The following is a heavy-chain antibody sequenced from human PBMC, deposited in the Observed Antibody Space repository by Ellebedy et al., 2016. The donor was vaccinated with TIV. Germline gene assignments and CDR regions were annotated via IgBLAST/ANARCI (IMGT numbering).Heavy chain of an antibody. V-gene: IGHV1-8*01. Sequence: ASVKVSXXASGYTFTNSDINWVRQAPGQGLECMGWMNPDSANTGYARKFQGRVTMTRDNSIGTAYMELSSLRSEDTAVYYCARTKVRGVPGFDYWGQGTLVTVSS. CDR2: MNPDSANT. CDR3: ARTKVRGVPGFDY. CDR1: GYTFTNSD. D-gene: IGHD3-10*01. J-gene: IGHJ4*02.